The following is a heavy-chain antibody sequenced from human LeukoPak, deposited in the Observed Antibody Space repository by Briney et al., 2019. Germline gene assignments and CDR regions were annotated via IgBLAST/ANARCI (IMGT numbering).Heavy chain of an antibody. V-gene: IGHV4-34*01. CDR3: ARGRRWLQFGPIRRGVDY. J-gene: IGHJ4*02. CDR1: GGSFSGYY. Sequence: PSETLSLTCAVYGGSFSGYYWSWIRQPPGKGLEWIGEINHSGSTNYNPSLKSRVTISVDTSKNQFSLKLSSVTAADTAVYYCARGRRWLQFGPIRRGVDYWGQGTLVTVSS. CDR2: INHSGST. D-gene: IGHD5-24*01.